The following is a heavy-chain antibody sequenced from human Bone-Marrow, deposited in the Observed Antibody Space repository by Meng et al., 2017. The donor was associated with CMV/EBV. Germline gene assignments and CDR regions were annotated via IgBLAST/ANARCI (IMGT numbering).Heavy chain of an antibody. CDR1: GFTFSSYE. CDR2: ISSSGSTI. J-gene: IGHJ5*02. D-gene: IGHD3-3*01. Sequence: LSLTCAASGFTFSSYEMNWVRQAPGKGLEWVSYISSSGSTIYYADSVKGRFTISRDNAKNSLYLQMNSLRAEDTAVYYCARDNTYITIFGVVSSFDPWGQGTLVTVSS. CDR3: ARDNTYITIFGVVSSFDP. V-gene: IGHV3-48*03.